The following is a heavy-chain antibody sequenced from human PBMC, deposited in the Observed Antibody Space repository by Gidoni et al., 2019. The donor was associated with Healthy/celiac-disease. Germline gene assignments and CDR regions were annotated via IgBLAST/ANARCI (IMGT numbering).Heavy chain of an antibody. Sequence: QLQLQASGPGLVQPSATLSLTCTVSGGSISSSSYSWGWIRQPPEKGLEWIGSIYYSGSTYYNPSLKSRVTISVDTSKNQFSRKLSSVTAADTAVYYCARQGGYSSGWFDYWGQGTLVTVSS. CDR3: ARQGGYSSGWFDY. D-gene: IGHD6-19*01. CDR2: IYYSGST. J-gene: IGHJ4*02. CDR1: GGSISSSSYS. V-gene: IGHV4-39*01.